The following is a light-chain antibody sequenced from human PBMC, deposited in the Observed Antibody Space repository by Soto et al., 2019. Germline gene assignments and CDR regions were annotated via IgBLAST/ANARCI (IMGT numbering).Light chain of an antibody. CDR1: SGDVGSYNF. J-gene: IGLJ3*02. CDR3: CSYAGGFTWV. CDR2: EAT. Sequence: QSALTQPASVSGSPGQSITISCTGTSGDVGSYNFVSWYQQYPGKAPKLMIYEATKRPSGVSDRFSGFKSGNTASLTVSGLQAEDEAVYYCCSYAGGFTWVFGGGTQLTVL. V-gene: IGLV2-23*01.